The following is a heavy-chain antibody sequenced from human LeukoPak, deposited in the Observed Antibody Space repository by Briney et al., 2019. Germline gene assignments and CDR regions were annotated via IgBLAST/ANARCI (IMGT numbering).Heavy chain of an antibody. Sequence: TGRSLRLSCAASGFTFSSYAMHWVRQAPGKGLEWVAVISYDGSNKYYADSVKGRFTISRDNSKNTLYLQMNSLRAEDTAVYYCARNYYDSSGYSNWFDPWGQGTLVTVSS. CDR2: ISYDGSNK. CDR3: ARNYYDSSGYSNWFDP. J-gene: IGHJ5*02. D-gene: IGHD3-22*01. V-gene: IGHV3-30-3*01. CDR1: GFTFSSYA.